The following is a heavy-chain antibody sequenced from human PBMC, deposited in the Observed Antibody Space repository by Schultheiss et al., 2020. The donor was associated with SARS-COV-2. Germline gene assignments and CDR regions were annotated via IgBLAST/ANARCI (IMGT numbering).Heavy chain of an antibody. J-gene: IGHJ6*02. V-gene: IGHV3-23*01. Sequence: GGSLRLSCTASGFTFRIYAMSWVRQAPGKGLEWVSVISDSGHITYYADSVKGRFTISRDNSKNTLYLQMNSLRAEDTAVYYCARPPPSYSNHLDYYYYGMDVWGQGTTVTVSS. CDR3: ARPPPSYSNHLDYYYYGMDV. CDR1: GFTFRIYA. CDR2: ISDSGHIT. D-gene: IGHD6-13*01.